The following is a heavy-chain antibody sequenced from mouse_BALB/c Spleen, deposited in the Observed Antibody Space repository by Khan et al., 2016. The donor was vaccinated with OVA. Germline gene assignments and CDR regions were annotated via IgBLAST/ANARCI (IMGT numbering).Heavy chain of an antibody. J-gene: IGHJ2*01. D-gene: IGHD1-1*01. V-gene: IGHV3-2*02. CDR3: ARGNYYGDYFDY. Sequence: EVQLQESGPGLVKPSQSLSLTCTVTGYSITSGYAWNWIRQFPGNKLEWMGYISYSGGTSYNPSLKSRISITRDTSKNQFFLQLNSVTTEDTATYCCARGNYYGDYFDYWGQGTPLTVSS. CDR1: GYSITSGYA. CDR2: ISYSGGT.